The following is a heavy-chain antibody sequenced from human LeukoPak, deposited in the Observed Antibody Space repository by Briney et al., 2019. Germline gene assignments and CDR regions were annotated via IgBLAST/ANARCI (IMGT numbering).Heavy chain of an antibody. D-gene: IGHD5-18*01. V-gene: IGHV4-34*01. CDR2: INHSGST. CDR3: ARTSRIQLWLTFDY. CDR1: GESLNYYY. Sequence: SETLSLTCVVNGESLNYYYWSWIRQPPGKGLEWIGEINHSGSTNYNPSLKNRVTISVDTSKSQFSLKLSSVTAADSAVYYCARTSRIQLWLTFDYWGQGTLVTVSS. J-gene: IGHJ4*02.